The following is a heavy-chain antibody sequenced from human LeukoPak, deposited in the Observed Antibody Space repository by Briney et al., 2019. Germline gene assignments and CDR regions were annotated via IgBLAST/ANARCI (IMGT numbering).Heavy chain of an antibody. D-gene: IGHD6-6*01. CDR1: GYTFTGYY. Sequence: GASVKVSCKASGYTFTGYYMHWVRQAPGQGLEWMGWINPNSGGTNYAQKFQGGVTMTRDTSISTAYMELSRLRSDDTAVYYCARNCIAARAVFDYWGQGTLVTVSS. J-gene: IGHJ4*02. V-gene: IGHV1-2*02. CDR2: INPNSGGT. CDR3: ARNCIAARAVFDY.